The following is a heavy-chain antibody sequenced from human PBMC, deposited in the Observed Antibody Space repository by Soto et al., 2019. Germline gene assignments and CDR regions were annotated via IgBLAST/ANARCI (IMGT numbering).Heavy chain of an antibody. V-gene: IGHV3-48*02. Sequence: HPGGSLRLSCAASGFTFSSYSMNWVRQAPGKGLEWVSYISSSSSTIYYADSVKGRFTISRDNAKNSLYLQMNSLRDEDTAVYYCARDRVPGIAVAGNYYYYGMDVWGQGTTVTVSS. D-gene: IGHD6-19*01. CDR1: GFTFSSYS. CDR3: ARDRVPGIAVAGNYYYYGMDV. CDR2: ISSSSSTI. J-gene: IGHJ6*02.